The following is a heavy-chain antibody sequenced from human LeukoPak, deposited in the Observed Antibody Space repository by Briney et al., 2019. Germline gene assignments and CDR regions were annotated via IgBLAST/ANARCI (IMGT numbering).Heavy chain of an antibody. D-gene: IGHD1-26*01. J-gene: IGHJ1*01. CDR3: ARVADSGNYFQYFQH. CDR2: INPGSDST. V-gene: IGHV1-46*01. CDR1: GYTFTSYF. Sequence: ASVKVSCKASGYTFTSYFMHWVRQAPGQGLEWLGVINPGSDSTTYAQKFQGRVTMTRDTSTSTVYMELSSLRSEDTAVYYCARVADSGNYFQYFQHWGQGTLVTVSS.